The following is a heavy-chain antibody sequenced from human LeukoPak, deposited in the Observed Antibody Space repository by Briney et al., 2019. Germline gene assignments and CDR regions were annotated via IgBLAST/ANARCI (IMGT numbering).Heavy chain of an antibody. D-gene: IGHD5-18*01. CDR3: ARDSGVDTAMVVNFDY. CDR2: IRQDGSEI. V-gene: IGHV3-7*01. J-gene: IGHJ4*02. Sequence: SGGSLRLSCAASGFTFSSYWMSWVRQAPGKGLEWVANIRQDGSEIYYVDSVKGRFTISRDNAKNSLYLQMNSLRAEDTAVYYCARDSGVDTAMVVNFDYWGQGTLVTVSS. CDR1: GFTFSSYW.